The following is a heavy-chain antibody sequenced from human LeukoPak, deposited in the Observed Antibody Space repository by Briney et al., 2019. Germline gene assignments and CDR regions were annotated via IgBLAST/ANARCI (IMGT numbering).Heavy chain of an antibody. J-gene: IGHJ4*02. CDR3: ARAAYTGSPTSFDY. V-gene: IGHV3-7*04. Sequence: GGSLRLSCAASGFTFSTSWMSWVRQAPGKGLEWVATIKQDGSEKYYVDSVKGRFTISRDNAKISLYMQMNSLRAEDTAVYYCARAAYTGSPTSFDYWGQGTLVSVSS. D-gene: IGHD1-26*01. CDR1: GFTFSTSW. CDR2: IKQDGSEK.